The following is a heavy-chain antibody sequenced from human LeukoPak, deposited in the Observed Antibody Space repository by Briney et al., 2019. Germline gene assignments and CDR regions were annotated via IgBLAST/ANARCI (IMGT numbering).Heavy chain of an antibody. CDR2: ISSSSSYI. D-gene: IGHD6-13*01. Sequence: GGSLRLSCAASGFTFSSSWMHWVRQAPGKGLEWVSSISSSSSYISYADSVKGRFTISRDNAKNSLDLQMNSLRAEDTAVYYCAIDRYSSSWYTFDYWGQGTLVTVSS. J-gene: IGHJ4*02. CDR3: AIDRYSSSWYTFDY. V-gene: IGHV3-21*01. CDR1: GFTFSSSW.